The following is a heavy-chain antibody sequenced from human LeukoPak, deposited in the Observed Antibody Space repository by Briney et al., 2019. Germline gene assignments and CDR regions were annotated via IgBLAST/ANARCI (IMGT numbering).Heavy chain of an antibody. CDR2: IKQDISEK. V-gene: IGHV3-7*01. J-gene: IGHJ5*02. CDR1: GFTFSTYS. D-gene: IGHD4-23*01. CDR3: ARKLGTPGP. Sequence: GXLRXSCXASGFTFSTYSXGWVRQAXXXXXEWVASIKQDISEKYYVDSVKGRFTISRDNAKNSLYLQMNSLRAEDTAVYYCARKLGTPGPWGQGTLVTVSS.